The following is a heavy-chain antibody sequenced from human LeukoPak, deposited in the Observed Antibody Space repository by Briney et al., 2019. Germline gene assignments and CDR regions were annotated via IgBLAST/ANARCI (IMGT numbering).Heavy chain of an antibody. D-gene: IGHD6-6*01. V-gene: IGHV4-39*01. CDR3: ARYKLTEYSSSRGDFDY. J-gene: IGHJ4*02. Sequence: SSEALSLTCTVSGGSISSSSYYWGWIRQPPGKGLEWIGSIYYSGSTYYNPSLKSRVTISVDTSKNQFSLKLSSVTAADTAVYYCARYKLTEYSSSRGDFDYWGQGTLVTVSS. CDR2: IYYSGST. CDR1: GGSISSSSYY.